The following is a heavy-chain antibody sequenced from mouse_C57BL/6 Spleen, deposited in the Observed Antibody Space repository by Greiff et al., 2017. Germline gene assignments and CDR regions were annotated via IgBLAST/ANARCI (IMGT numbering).Heavy chain of an antibody. D-gene: IGHD1-1*01. Sequence: EVKVVESGGGLVQPGGSLSLSCAASGFTFTDYYMSWVRQPPGKALEWLGFIRNKANGYTTEYSASVKGRFTISRDNSQSILYLQMNALRAEDSATYYCARYKGAVVYFDYWGQGTTLTVSS. CDR2: IRNKANGYTT. CDR1: GFTFTDYY. V-gene: IGHV7-3*01. J-gene: IGHJ2*01. CDR3: ARYKGAVVYFDY.